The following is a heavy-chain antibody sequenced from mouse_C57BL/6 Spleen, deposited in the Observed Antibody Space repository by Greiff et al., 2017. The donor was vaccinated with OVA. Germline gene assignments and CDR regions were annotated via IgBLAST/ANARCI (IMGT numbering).Heavy chain of an antibody. CDR3: ARGRDYDGYAMDY. D-gene: IGHD2-4*01. CDR2: IWSGGST. Sequence: VKLVESGPGLVQPSQSLSITCTVSGFSLTSYGVHWVRQSPGKGLEWLGVIWSGGSTDYNAAFISRLSISKDNSKSQVFFKMNSLQADDTAIYYCARGRDYDGYAMDYWGQGTSVTVSS. J-gene: IGHJ4*01. V-gene: IGHV2-2*01. CDR1: GFSLTSYG.